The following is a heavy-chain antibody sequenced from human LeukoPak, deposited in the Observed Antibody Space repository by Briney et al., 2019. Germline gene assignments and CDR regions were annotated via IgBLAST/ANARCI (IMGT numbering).Heavy chain of an antibody. CDR3: ARRVTTRLPFRY. CDR2: INHSGST. J-gene: IGHJ4*02. CDR1: GGSFSDYR. V-gene: IGHV4-34*01. D-gene: IGHD4-17*01. Sequence: SETLSLTCAVYGGSFSDYRWSWIRQPPGKGLEWIGEINHSGSTNYNPSLKSRVTMSVDTSKKQFSLKLTSVTAADTAVYYCARRVTTRLPFRYWGQGTLVTVSS.